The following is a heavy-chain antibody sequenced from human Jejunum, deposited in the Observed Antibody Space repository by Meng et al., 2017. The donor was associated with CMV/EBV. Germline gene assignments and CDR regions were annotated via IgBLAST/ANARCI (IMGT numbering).Heavy chain of an antibody. V-gene: IGHV4-59*13. CDR2: VFYTGST. D-gene: IGHD2-2*01. Sequence: TVSGGSFSDYYWTWLRQFPGKGLEWIGYVFYTGSTNYNPSLESRVSMSVDTSKKQFSLTSSAVTAADTAVYYCASHRYSASYYSDYWAQGTLVIVSS. J-gene: IGHJ4*02. CDR1: GGSFSDYY. CDR3: ASHRYSASYYSDY.